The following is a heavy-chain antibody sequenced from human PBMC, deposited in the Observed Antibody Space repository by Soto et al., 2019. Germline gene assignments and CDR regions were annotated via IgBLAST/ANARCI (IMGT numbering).Heavy chain of an antibody. J-gene: IGHJ4*02. CDR1: GFTFSSYA. V-gene: IGHV3-23*01. CDR3: AKAGYHDSSGYDYGDS. Sequence: GGSLRLSCAASGFTFSSYAMNWVRQAPGKGLEWVSAISGGGGVRYYADSAKGRFTISRDNSKNTLFLQMNSLRVEDTAVYHCAKAGYHDSSGYDYGDSWGQGTLVTVSS. CDR2: ISGGGGVR. D-gene: IGHD3-22*01.